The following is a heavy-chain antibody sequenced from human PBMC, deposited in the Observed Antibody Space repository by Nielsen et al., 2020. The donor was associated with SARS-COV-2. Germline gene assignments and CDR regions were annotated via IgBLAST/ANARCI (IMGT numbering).Heavy chain of an antibody. CDR2: IYHTGST. CDR1: GGSISSDGSC. Sequence: LRLSCTVSGGSISSDGSCWSWIRQHPGKGLEWIGYIYHTGSTHYNPSLKSRVIMSVDTSKNQFSLNLTSVTAADTAVYYCAREKGYYESLFYYGLDAWGPGTPVTVSS. D-gene: IGHD3-22*01. J-gene: IGHJ6*02. V-gene: IGHV4-31*03. CDR3: AREKGYYESLFYYGLDA.